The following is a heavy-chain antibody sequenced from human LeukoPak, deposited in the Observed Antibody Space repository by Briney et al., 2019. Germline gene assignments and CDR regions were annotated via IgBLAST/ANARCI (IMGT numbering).Heavy chain of an antibody. CDR1: GASTTNSRYY. J-gene: IGHJ5*02. CDR3: ATLTMSGLGIIPPAS. Sequence: SETLSLTCSVSGASTTNSRYYWVWIRQPPGKGLEWIGSVSYKGVTYYGPSSRSRFAISIDTSRDQFSLSLASVTAADTAVYYCATLTMSGLGIIPPASWGQGTLVTVSS. D-gene: IGHD3/OR15-3a*01. V-gene: IGHV4-39*01. CDR2: VSYKGVT.